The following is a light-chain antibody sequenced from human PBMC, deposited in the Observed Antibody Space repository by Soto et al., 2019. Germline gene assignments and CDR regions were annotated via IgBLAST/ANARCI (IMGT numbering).Light chain of an antibody. J-gene: IGKJ1*01. Sequence: EIVLTQSPGTLSLSPGERATLSCRASQSVSSSYLAWYQQKPGQAPRLLIYDASSRATGIPDRFSGSGSGTDFTLTISRLEPEDFAVYYCQQYGISPRTCGQGTKVEIK. V-gene: IGKV3-20*01. CDR2: DAS. CDR3: QQYGISPRT. CDR1: QSVSSSY.